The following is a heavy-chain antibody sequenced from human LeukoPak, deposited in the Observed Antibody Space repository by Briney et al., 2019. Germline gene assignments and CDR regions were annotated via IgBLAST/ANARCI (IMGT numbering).Heavy chain of an antibody. J-gene: IGHJ4*02. V-gene: IGHV1-46*01. D-gene: IGHD6-19*01. CDR1: GYTFTSYY. Sequence: ASVKVSCKASGYTFTSYYMHWVRQAPGQGLEWMGIINPSGGSTSYAQKFQGRVTMTRDTSTSTVYMELSSLRSEDTAVYYCARTRAVAGKEGEFDHWGQGTLVTVSS. CDR2: INPSGGST. CDR3: ARTRAVAGKEGEFDH.